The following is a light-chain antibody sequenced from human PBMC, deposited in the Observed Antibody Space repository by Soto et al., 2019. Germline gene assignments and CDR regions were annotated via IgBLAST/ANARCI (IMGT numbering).Light chain of an antibody. J-gene: IGLJ1*01. CDR2: EVS. CDR3: GSYAGNNRV. V-gene: IGLV2-8*01. Sequence: QAVVTQPPSASGSPGQSVTISCTGTSSDVGGYNYVSWYQQHPGKAPKLMIYEVSKRPSGVPDRFSGSKSGNTASLTVSGLQAEDEADYYCGSYAGNNRVFGTGTKVTVL. CDR1: SSDVGGYNY.